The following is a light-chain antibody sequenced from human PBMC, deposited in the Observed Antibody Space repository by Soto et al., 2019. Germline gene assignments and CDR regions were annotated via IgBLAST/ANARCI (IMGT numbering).Light chain of an antibody. CDR1: SSDVGAYDF. CDR3: RSYTSSSTRV. Sequence: QSVLTQPASVSGSPRQSITISCTGTSSDVGAYDFVSWYQQHPDKAPKLMIYEVSNRPSGVSKRFSGSKSVNTATLTISGLQAEDEADYYCRSYTSSSTRVFGTGTKVTV. V-gene: IGLV2-14*03. CDR2: EVS. J-gene: IGLJ1*01.